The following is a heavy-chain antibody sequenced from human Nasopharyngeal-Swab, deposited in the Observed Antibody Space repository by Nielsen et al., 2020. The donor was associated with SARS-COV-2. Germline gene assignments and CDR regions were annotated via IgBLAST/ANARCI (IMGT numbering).Heavy chain of an antibody. Sequence: GESLKISCAASGFTFSSYAMNWVRQSPGKGLEWVANINGDGSARYYVDSVRGRFTVSRDNPKNSLYLQMNNLRVEDTALYYCAGESGPNGFDIWGQGAMITVSS. CDR1: GFTFSSYA. CDR3: AGESGPNGFDI. J-gene: IGHJ3*02. V-gene: IGHV3-7*01. D-gene: IGHD2-8*01. CDR2: INGDGSAR.